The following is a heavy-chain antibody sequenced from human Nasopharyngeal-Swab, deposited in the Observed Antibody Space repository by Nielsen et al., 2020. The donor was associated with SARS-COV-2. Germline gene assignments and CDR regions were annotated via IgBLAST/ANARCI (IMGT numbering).Heavy chain of an antibody. D-gene: IGHD6-19*01. CDR3: AMRIAVAGTGWIDP. Sequence: WVRQAPGPGLEWMGRINPNSGGTNYAQKFQGRFTMTRDSSISTAYMELSRLRSDDTAVYYCAMRIAVAGTGWIDPWGQGTLVTVSS. CDR2: INPNSGGT. J-gene: IGHJ5*02. V-gene: IGHV1-2*06.